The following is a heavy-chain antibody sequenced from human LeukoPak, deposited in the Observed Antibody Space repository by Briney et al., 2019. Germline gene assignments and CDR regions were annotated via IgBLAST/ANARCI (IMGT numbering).Heavy chain of an antibody. CDR1: GGSINSSGYF. CDR2: IYYSGST. D-gene: IGHD2-8*02. Sequence: SETLSLTCTVSGGSINSSGYFWGWIRQPPGKGLEWIGNIYYSGSTYYNPSLRSRVTMSVDTSKEQFSLKLSPVTAADTAVYYCAGLSVLLWCAGAQPSYPWGQGILVIVSS. CDR3: AGLSVLLWCAGAQPSYP. J-gene: IGHJ5*02. V-gene: IGHV4-39*01.